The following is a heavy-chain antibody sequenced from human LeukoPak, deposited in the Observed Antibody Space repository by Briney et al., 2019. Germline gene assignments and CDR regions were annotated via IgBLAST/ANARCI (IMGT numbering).Heavy chain of an antibody. CDR1: GFTFSSNY. J-gene: IGHJ5*02. D-gene: IGHD4/OR15-4a*01. CDR3: ARSYGGNLNWFDP. Sequence: GGSLRLSCAASGFTFSSNYMSWVRQAPGKGLEWVSVIYSGGSTYYADSVTGRFTISRDNSKNTLYLQMNSLRAEDTAVYYCARSYGGNLNWFDPWGQGTLVTVSS. CDR2: IYSGGST. V-gene: IGHV3-53*01.